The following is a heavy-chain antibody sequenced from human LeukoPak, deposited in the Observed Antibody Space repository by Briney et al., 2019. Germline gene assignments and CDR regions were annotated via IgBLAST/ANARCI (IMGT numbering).Heavy chain of an antibody. CDR3: ATTGMITFGGVIVIDDY. CDR2: ISGSGGST. Sequence: GGSLRLSCVASGFTFSSYAMSWVRQAPWKGLEWLSAISGSGGSTYYADSVKGRFTISRDNSKNTLYLQMNSLRAEDTAVYYCATTGMITFGGVIVIDDYWGQGTLVTVSS. D-gene: IGHD3-16*02. CDR1: GFTFSSYA. J-gene: IGHJ4*02. V-gene: IGHV3-23*01.